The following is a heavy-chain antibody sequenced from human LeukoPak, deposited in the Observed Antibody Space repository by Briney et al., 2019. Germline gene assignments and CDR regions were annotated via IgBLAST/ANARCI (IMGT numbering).Heavy chain of an antibody. CDR2: ISAGNGYT. Sequence: ASVKVSCKTSGYPFTKYAIHWVRQAPGHGLEWMGWISAGNGYTEYSQKFQDRVTITSDTSASTAYMELSSLRSEDTAVYYCAKDGSSWSLDYWGQGTLVTVSS. D-gene: IGHD6-13*01. V-gene: IGHV1-3*01. J-gene: IGHJ4*02. CDR1: GYPFTKYA. CDR3: AKDGSSWSLDY.